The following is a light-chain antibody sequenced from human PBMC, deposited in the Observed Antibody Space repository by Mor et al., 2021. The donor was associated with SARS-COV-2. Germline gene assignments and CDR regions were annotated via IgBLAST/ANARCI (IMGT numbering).Light chain of an antibody. V-gene: IGKV1-39*01. CDR3: QQSYNPPYT. Sequence: GDRVTITCRASQSVLGYLNWYQHKPGKPPSLLIYAASTLQSGVPSRFSASGSGTDYALTINSLQPEDSATYYCQQSYNPPYT. J-gene: IGKJ2*01. CDR1: QSVLGY. CDR2: AAS.